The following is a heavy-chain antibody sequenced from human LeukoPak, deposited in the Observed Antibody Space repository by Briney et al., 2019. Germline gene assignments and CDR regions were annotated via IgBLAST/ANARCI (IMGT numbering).Heavy chain of an antibody. CDR3: AILVVGATKAFDI. V-gene: IGHV1-18*01. Sequence: GASVKVSCKASGYTFTSYAMNWVRQAPGQGLEWMGWINPNSGGTNYAQILQGRVTVTTDTSTSTAYMELRSLRSDDTAVYYCAILVVGATKAFDIWGQGTMVTVSS. CDR1: GYTFTSYA. CDR2: INPNSGGT. J-gene: IGHJ3*02. D-gene: IGHD1-26*01.